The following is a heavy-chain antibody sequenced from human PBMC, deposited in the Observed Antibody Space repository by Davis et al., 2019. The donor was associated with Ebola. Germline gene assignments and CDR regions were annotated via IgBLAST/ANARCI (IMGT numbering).Heavy chain of an antibody. V-gene: IGHV4-38-2*02. CDR3: ARDYVY. CDR1: GYSINRGFT. J-gene: IGHJ4*02. CDR2: IYHSGST. Sequence: SETLSLTCSVSGYSINRGFTWGWIRQPPEKGLEWIGSIYHSGSTNYSPSLKSRVNISADTSKNQFSLRLKSVTAADTAMYYCARDYVYWGQGILVTVSS. D-gene: IGHD1-14*01.